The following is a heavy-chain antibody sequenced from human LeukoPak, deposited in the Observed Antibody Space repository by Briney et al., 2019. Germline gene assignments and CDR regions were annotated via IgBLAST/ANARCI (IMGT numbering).Heavy chain of an antibody. J-gene: IGHJ4*02. Sequence: PGGSLSLSCAASGFSFSSYAMSWVRRAPGKGLEWVSGISGSGGSTYYADSVKGRFTISRDNSKNTLYLQMNSLRAEDTAIYYCAKGVYSTSSGAFDYWGQGTLVTVSS. CDR2: ISGSGGST. D-gene: IGHD6-6*01. V-gene: IGHV3-23*01. CDR3: AKGVYSTSSGAFDY. CDR1: GFSFSSYA.